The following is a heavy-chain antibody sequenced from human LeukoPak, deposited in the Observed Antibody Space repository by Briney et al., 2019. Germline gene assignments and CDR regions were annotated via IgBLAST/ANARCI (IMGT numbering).Heavy chain of an antibody. CDR3: AHHGSRSYYPDYYYGMDV. Sequence: ASVKVSCKASGGTFSSYAISWVRQAPGQGLEWMGGIIPIFGTANYAQKFQGRVTITTDESTSTAYMELSSLRSEDTAVYYCAHHGSRSYYPDYYYGMDVWGRGTTVTVSS. D-gene: IGHD3-10*01. J-gene: IGHJ6*02. CDR2: IIPIFGTA. V-gene: IGHV1-69*05. CDR1: GGTFSSYA.